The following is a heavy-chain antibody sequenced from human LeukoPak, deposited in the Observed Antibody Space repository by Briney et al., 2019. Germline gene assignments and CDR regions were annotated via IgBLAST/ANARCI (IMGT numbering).Heavy chain of an antibody. D-gene: IGHD6-19*01. J-gene: IGHJ3*02. CDR3: AKLGHSDGWYLGAFDI. CDR2: TSYSRTT. Sequence: SETLSLTCAVSGGSITGHYWNWIRQTPGMRLEWIGYTSYSRTTIYNSYFKGRATMSIDTSKNQLYLNLTSVTATDTAVYYCAKLGHSDGWYLGAFDIWGQGATVIVSS. CDR1: GGSITGHY. V-gene: IGHV4-59*08.